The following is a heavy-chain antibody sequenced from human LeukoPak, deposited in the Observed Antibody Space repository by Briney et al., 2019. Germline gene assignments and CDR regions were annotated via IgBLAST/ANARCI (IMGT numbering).Heavy chain of an antibody. J-gene: IGHJ1*01. CDR3: ARDRRFCSGDSCYSDSEYFQH. D-gene: IGHD2-15*01. Sequence: GGSLRLSCAASGFTFNRYHMNWVRQAPGKGLEWVSYISSSGSTIYYADSVKGRFTISRDNAKNSLYLQMSSLTDEDTAVYYCARDRRFCSGDSCYSDSEYFQHWGQGTLVTVFS. CDR2: ISSSGSTI. V-gene: IGHV3-48*02. CDR1: GFTFNRYH.